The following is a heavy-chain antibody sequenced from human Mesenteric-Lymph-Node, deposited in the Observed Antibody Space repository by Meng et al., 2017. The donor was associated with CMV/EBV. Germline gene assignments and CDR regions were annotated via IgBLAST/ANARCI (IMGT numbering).Heavy chain of an antibody. D-gene: IGHD6-6*01. J-gene: IGHJ4*02. CDR1: GYTFTDYY. Sequence: ASVKVSCKASGYTFTDYYMHWVRQAPGQGLEWMGWINPTSGGTNYAQNFQGRVTMTRDTSISTAYMELSRLRSDDTAVYYCARGGSWAARLVDYWGQGTLVTVSS. V-gene: IGHV1-2*02. CDR2: INPTSGGT. CDR3: ARGGSWAARLVDY.